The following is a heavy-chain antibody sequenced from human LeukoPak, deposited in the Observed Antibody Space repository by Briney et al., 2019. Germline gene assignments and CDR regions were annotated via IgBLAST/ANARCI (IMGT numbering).Heavy chain of an antibody. Sequence: PGGSLRLSCAASGFTFSTYAMHWVRQAPGKGLEWVAVISEDGSSQYYADSVEGRFTISRDNSKNTLFLQMNSLRAEDTAVYYYARDDALGDNALDIWGQGTMVTVSS. J-gene: IGHJ3*02. D-gene: IGHD3-16*01. CDR3: ARDDALGDNALDI. CDR1: GFTFSTYA. V-gene: IGHV3-30*07. CDR2: ISEDGSSQ.